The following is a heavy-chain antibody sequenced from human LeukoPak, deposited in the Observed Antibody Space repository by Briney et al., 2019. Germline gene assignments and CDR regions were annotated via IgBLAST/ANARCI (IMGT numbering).Heavy chain of an antibody. CDR2: ISGSGGRT. CDR1: GFIFSNYR. D-gene: IGHD3-3*01. CDR3: ARVYYASWSGQPLSQHWLDP. V-gene: IGHV3-23*01. J-gene: IGHJ5*02. Sequence: GGSLRLSCAASGFIFSNYRMSWVRQAPGKGLEWVSAISGSGGRTYYADSVKGRFTISRDNSKNTLYLQMNGLRVEDTAIYYCARVYYASWSGQPLSQHWLDPWGQGTLVTVSS.